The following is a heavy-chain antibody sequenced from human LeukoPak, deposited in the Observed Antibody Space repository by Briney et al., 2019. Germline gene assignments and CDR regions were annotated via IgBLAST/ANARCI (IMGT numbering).Heavy chain of an antibody. CDR1: GGSFSGYY. J-gene: IGHJ6*02. CDR3: ARDGGTHCSGGSCYISDGMDV. D-gene: IGHD2-15*01. CDR2: INHSGST. V-gene: IGHV4-34*01. Sequence: SETLSLTCAVYGGSFSGYYWSWIRQPPGKGLEWIGEINHSGSTNYNPSLKSRVTISVDTSKNQFPLKLSSVTAGDTAVYYCARDGGTHCSGGSCYISDGMDVWGQGTTVTVSS.